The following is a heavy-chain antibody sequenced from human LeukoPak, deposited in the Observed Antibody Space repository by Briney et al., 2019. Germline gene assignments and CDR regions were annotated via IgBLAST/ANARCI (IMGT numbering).Heavy chain of an antibody. CDR3: ARVGLAAAGRGKWFDP. D-gene: IGHD6-13*01. J-gene: IGHJ5*02. CDR2: IYYSGST. Sequence: SETLSLTCTVSGGSISSYYWSWIRQPPGKGLEWIGYIYYSGSTNYNPSLKSRATISVGTSKNQFSLKLSSVTAADTAVYYCARVGLAAAGRGKWFDPWGQGTLVTVSS. CDR1: GGSISSYY. V-gene: IGHV4-59*01.